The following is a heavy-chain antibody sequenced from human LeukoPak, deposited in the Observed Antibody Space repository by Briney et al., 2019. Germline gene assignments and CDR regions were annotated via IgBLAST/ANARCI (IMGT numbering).Heavy chain of an antibody. Sequence: PETLSLTCDVSGGSFSGYYWTWIRQPPGKGLEWIGEINHSGITNYNPSLKSRVTISLDTSKNQFSLRLTSVTAADTAVYYCARGRPPSFFDYWGQGTLVTVSS. D-gene: IGHD3-16*02. J-gene: IGHJ4*02. CDR2: INHSGIT. CDR1: GGSFSGYY. V-gene: IGHV4-34*01. CDR3: ARGRPPSFFDY.